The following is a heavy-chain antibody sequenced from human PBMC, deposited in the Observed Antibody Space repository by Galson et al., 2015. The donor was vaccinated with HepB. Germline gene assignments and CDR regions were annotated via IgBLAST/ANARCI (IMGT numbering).Heavy chain of an antibody. D-gene: IGHD3-3*01. J-gene: IGHJ6*02. CDR2: INPNSGGT. Sequence: SVKVSCKASGYTFTGYYMHWVRQAPGQGLEWMGWINPNSGGTNYAQKFQGRVTMTRDTSISTAYMELSRLRSDDTAVYYCARAKRKITIFGAEGYYYGMDVWGQGTTVTVSS. V-gene: IGHV1-2*02. CDR1: GYTFTGYY. CDR3: ARAKRKITIFGAEGYYYGMDV.